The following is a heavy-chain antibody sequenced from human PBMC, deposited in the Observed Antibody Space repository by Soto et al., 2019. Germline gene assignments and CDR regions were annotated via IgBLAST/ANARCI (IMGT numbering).Heavy chain of an antibody. CDR3: AAVAGTSAFVGYFEY. CDR1: GGTLSTYT. J-gene: IGHJ4*02. CDR2: IIPALDIE. Sequence: QGLLVQSGAEVKKPGSSVKVSCKAPGGTLSTYTLTWLRQAPGQGPEWMGRIIPALDIEEYAQQFQGRVTITAHTSTSTAYMELHSLRSDDTAVYYCAAVAGTSAFVGYFEYWGQGTLVTVAS. V-gene: IGHV1-69*02. D-gene: IGHD6-19*01.